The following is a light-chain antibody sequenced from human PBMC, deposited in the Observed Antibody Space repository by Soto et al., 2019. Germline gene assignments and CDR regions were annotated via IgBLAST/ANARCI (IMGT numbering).Light chain of an antibody. V-gene: IGKV3-11*01. CDR1: QSVSSY. CDR2: DAS. Sequence: EIVLTQSPATLSLSPGERATLSCRASQSVSSYLAWYQQKPGQAPRLLIHDASNRAPGIPARFSGSGSGTDFTLTISSLEPEDFAVYYCQQRTNWPSSTFGQGTRLEIK. J-gene: IGKJ5*01. CDR3: QQRTNWPSST.